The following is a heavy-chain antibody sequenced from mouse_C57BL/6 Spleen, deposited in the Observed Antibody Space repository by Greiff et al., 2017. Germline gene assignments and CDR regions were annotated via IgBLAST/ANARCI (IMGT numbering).Heavy chain of an antibody. Sequence: VQLQQSGAELVRPGTSVKVSCKASGYAFTNYLIEWVKQRPGQGLEWIGVINPGSGGTNYNEKFKGKATLTADKSSSTAYMQLSSLTSEDSAVYFCARGGYDYDEGVFDDWGQGTTLTVSS. CDR1: GYAFTNYL. CDR2: INPGSGGT. D-gene: IGHD2-4*01. CDR3: ARGGYDYDEGVFDD. J-gene: IGHJ2*01. V-gene: IGHV1-54*01.